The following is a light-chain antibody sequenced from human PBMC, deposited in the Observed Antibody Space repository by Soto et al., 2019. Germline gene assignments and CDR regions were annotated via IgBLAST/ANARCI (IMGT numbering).Light chain of an antibody. CDR2: EVS. CDR1: SSDVGGYNY. Sequence: QSALTQPASVSGSPGQSITISCTGTSSDVGGYNYVSWYQQHPGKAPKLMIYEVSNRPSGVSNRFSGSKSGNTASLTISGLQAEDEADYYCSSYTTSSYYVFGNGTKVTV. J-gene: IGLJ1*01. CDR3: SSYTTSSYYV. V-gene: IGLV2-14*01.